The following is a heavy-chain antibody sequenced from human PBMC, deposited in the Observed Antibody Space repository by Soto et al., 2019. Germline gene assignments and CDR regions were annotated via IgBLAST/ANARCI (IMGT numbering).Heavy chain of an antibody. Sequence: GGSLSLSCVASGFTLRSFAMNWVRQAPGKGLDWVSGISGSGGTTNYADSVKGRFTISRDNSKSTLYLQVDSLRPEDAAVYYCARDPKTSGGQNWAFNYFDSWGQGTLVTVSS. CDR2: ISGSGGTT. CDR1: GFTLRSFA. V-gene: IGHV3-23*01. D-gene: IGHD7-27*01. J-gene: IGHJ4*02. CDR3: ARDPKTSGGQNWAFNYFDS.